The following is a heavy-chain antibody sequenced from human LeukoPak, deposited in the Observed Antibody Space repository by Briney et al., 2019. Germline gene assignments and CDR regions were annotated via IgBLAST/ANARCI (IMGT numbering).Heavy chain of an antibody. CDR3: ARPISEGANSALYAFDI. J-gene: IGHJ3*02. V-gene: IGHV5-51*01. D-gene: IGHD4/OR15-4a*01. CDR2: IYPGDSHT. Sequence: GESLKISCKGSGYSLTSYWIGWVRQMPGKGLEWMGVIYPGDSHTRYSPSFQGQVTISADKSISTAYLQWSTLKASDTAMYYCARPISEGANSALYAFDIWGQGTLVTVSS. CDR1: GYSLTSYW.